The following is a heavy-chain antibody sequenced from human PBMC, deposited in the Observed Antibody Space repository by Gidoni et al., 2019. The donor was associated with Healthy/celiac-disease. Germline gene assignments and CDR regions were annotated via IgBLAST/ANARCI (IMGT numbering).Heavy chain of an antibody. V-gene: IGHV4-34*01. J-gene: IGHJ3*02. CDR2: INHSGST. CDR3: ARSLLLPGNDAFDI. Sequence: QVQLQQWGAGLLKPSETLSPTCAVYGGSFSGYYWSWIRQPPGKGLEWIGEINHSGSTNYNPSLQSRVTISVDTSKNQFSLKLSSVTAADTAVYYCARSLLLPGNDAFDIWGQGTMVTVSS. D-gene: IGHD1-26*01. CDR1: GGSFSGYY.